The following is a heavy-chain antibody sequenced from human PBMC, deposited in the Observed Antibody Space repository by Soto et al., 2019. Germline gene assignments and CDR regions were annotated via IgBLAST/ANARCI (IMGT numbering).Heavy chain of an antibody. CDR1: GGSISSSSYY. Sequence: PSETLSLTCTVSGGSISSSSYYWGWIRQPPGKGLEWIGSIYYSGSTYYNPSLKSRVTMSVDTSKNQFSLKLSSVTAADTAVYYCARTWGAVYFDYWGQGTPVTVYS. CDR2: IYYSGST. CDR3: ARTWGAVYFDY. D-gene: IGHD3-16*01. J-gene: IGHJ4*02. V-gene: IGHV4-39*01.